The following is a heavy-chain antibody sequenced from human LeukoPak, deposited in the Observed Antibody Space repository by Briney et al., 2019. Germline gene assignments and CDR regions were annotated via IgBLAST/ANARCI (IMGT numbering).Heavy chain of an antibody. D-gene: IGHD6-13*01. CDR1: GGSISSSNW. Sequence: PSETLSLTCAVSGGSISSSNWWSWVRQPPGKGLEWIGEIYHSGSTNYNPSLKSRVTISVDKSKNQFSLKLSSVTAADTAVYYCARRSGSSWRIFDYRGQGTLVTVSS. CDR3: ARRSGSSWRIFDY. J-gene: IGHJ4*02. CDR2: IYHSGST. V-gene: IGHV4-4*02.